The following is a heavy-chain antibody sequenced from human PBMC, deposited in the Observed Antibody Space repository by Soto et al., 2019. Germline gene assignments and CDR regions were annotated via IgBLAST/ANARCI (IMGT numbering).Heavy chain of an antibody. CDR1: GGSISSSNW. CDR3: ASCYSNYVRYFDY. D-gene: IGHD4-4*01. V-gene: IGHV4-4*02. J-gene: IGHJ4*02. CDR2: IYHSGST. Sequence: PSETLSLTCAVSGGSISSSNWWSWVRQPPGKGLEWIGEIYHSGSTNYNPSLKSRVTISVDKSKNQFSLKLSSVTAADTAVYYCASCYSNYVRYFDYWGQGTLVTVSS.